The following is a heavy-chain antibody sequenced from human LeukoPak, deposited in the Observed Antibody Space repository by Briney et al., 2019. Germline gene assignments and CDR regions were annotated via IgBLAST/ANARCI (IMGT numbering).Heavy chain of an antibody. CDR1: GGSISSGGYY. D-gene: IGHD2-2*01. CDR3: ARYCSSTSCYYPLYYYYGMDV. CDR2: IYYSGST. V-gene: IGHV4-31*03. J-gene: IGHJ6*02. Sequence: PSQTLSLTCTVSGGSISSGGYYWSWIRQHPGKGLEWIGYIYYSGSTYYNPSLKSRVTISVDTSKNQFSLKLSSVTAADTAVCYCARYCSSTSCYYPLYYYYGMDVWGQGTTVTVSS.